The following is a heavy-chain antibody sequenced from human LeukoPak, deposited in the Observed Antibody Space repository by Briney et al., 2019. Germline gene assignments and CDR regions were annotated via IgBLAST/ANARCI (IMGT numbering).Heavy chain of an antibody. D-gene: IGHD3-9*01. Sequence: ASVKVSCKASGYTFTSYAMHWVRQAPGQRLEWMGWINAGNGNTKYSQKFQGRVTITRDTSASTAYMELSSLRSEDTAVYYCARGSLRYFDWLPFDPWGQGTLVTVSS. CDR3: ARGSLRYFDWLPFDP. CDR1: GYTFTSYA. J-gene: IGHJ5*02. V-gene: IGHV1-3*01. CDR2: INAGNGNT.